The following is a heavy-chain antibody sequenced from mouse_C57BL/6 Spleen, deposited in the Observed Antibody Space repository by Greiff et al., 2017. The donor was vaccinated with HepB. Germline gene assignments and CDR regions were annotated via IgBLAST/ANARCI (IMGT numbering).Heavy chain of an antibody. Sequence: EVQLQESGGGLVQPGGSPSLSCAASGFTFTDYYMSWVRQPPGKALEWLGFIRNKANGYTTEYSASVKGRFTISRDNSQSILYLQMNALRAEDSATYYCASSRYYYGSSGYFDVWGTGTTVTVSS. CDR3: ASSRYYYGSSGYFDV. V-gene: IGHV7-3*01. D-gene: IGHD1-1*01. CDR2: IRNKANGYTT. CDR1: GFTFTDYY. J-gene: IGHJ1*03.